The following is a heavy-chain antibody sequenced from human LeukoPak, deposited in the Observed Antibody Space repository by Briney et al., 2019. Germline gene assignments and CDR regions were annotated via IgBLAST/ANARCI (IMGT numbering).Heavy chain of an antibody. CDR2: ISSSGSTI. J-gene: IGHJ4*02. D-gene: IGHD4-23*01. V-gene: IGHV3-48*03. Sequence: PGGSLRLSCAASGFTFSSYEMNWVRQAPGKGLEWVSYISSSGSTIYYADSVKGRFSISRDNAKNSLYLQMNSLRAEDTAVYYCARESYGGNSLYWGQGTLVTVSS. CDR1: GFTFSSYE. CDR3: ARESYGGNSLY.